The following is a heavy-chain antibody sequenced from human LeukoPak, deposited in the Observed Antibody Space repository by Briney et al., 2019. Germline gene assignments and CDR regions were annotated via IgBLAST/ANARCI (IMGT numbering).Heavy chain of an antibody. CDR2: IIPILGIA. Sequence: GSSVKVSCKASGGTFSSYAISWVRQAPGQGLEWMGRIIPILGIANYAQKFQGRVTITADKSTSTAYMELSSLRSEDTAVYYCARSRSSWYGDWFDPWGQGTLVTVSS. CDR3: ARSRSSWYGDWFDP. J-gene: IGHJ5*02. D-gene: IGHD6-13*01. CDR1: GGTFSSYA. V-gene: IGHV1-69*04.